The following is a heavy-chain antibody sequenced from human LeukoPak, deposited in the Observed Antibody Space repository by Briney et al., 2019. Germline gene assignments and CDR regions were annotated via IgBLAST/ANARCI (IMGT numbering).Heavy chain of an antibody. Sequence: SETLSLTCTVSGGSISSYYWSWIRQPPGKGLEWIGYIHYSGSTNYNPSLKSRVTISVDTSKNQFSLKLGSVTAADTAVYYCAREYDGGAPNWFDPWGQGTLVTVSS. D-gene: IGHD3-16*01. CDR1: GGSISSYY. V-gene: IGHV4-59*01. J-gene: IGHJ5*02. CDR3: AREYDGGAPNWFDP. CDR2: IHYSGST.